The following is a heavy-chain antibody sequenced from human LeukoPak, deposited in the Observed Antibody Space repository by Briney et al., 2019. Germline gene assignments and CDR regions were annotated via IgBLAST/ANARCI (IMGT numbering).Heavy chain of an antibody. CDR1: AYSFTIYW. V-gene: IGHV5-51*01. D-gene: IGHD6-13*01. CDR3: ARQAAGGTDY. J-gene: IGHJ4*02. CDR2: IYPGDSDT. Sequence: GDSLKISCKGAAYSFTIYWIGWVRQMPGKGLEWMGIIYPGDSDTRYSPSFQGQVTISADKSIRTAYLQWSSLKASDNGMYYCARQAAGGTDYWGQGTVVTVFS.